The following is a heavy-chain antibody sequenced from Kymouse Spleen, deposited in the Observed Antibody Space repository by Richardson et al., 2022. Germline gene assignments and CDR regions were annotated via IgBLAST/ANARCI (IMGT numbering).Heavy chain of an antibody. Sequence: QLQLQESGPGLVKPSETLSLTCTVSGGSISSSSYYWGWIRQPPGKGLEWIGSIYYSGSTYYNPSLKSRVTISVDTSKNQFSLKLSSVTAADTAVYYCARQGYGSGSPDYWGQGTLVTVSS. D-gene: IGHD3-10*01. CDR3: ARQGYGSGSPDY. V-gene: IGHV4-39*01. CDR2: IYYSGST. J-gene: IGHJ4*02. CDR1: GGSISSSSYY.